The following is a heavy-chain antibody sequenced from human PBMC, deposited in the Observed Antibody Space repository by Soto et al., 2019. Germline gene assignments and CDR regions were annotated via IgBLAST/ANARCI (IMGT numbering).Heavy chain of an antibody. CDR1: DFTFRNYW. Sequence: GGSLRLSCATSDFTFRNYWMNWVRQAPGKGLGWVANIKPDGSATNYVDSVKGRFTISRDNVRNSVSLQMNSLGVEDTAVYFCFGGNGGPQWGQGTLVTVSS. CDR2: IKPDGSAT. CDR3: FGGNGGPQ. V-gene: IGHV3-7*03. J-gene: IGHJ4*02. D-gene: IGHD3-16*01.